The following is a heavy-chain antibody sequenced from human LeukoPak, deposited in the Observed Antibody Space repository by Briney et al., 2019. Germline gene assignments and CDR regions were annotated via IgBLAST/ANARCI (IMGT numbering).Heavy chain of an antibody. CDR1: GGTFISYA. D-gene: IGHD1-1*01. CDR3: ARAGWLQLERRYAFDI. J-gene: IGHJ3*02. Sequence: ASVKVSCKASGGTFISYAISWVRQAPGQGLEWMGGIIPIFGTANYAQKFQGRVTITADESTSTAYMELSSLRSEDTAVYYCARAGWLQLERRYAFDIWGQGTMVTVSS. V-gene: IGHV1-69*01. CDR2: IIPIFGTA.